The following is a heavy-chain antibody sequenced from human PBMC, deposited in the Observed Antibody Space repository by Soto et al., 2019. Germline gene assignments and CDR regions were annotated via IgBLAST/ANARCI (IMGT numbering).Heavy chain of an antibody. J-gene: IGHJ3*02. Sequence: EVQEMECGGDLVQPGGSLRLSCEAAGFTVSRNYMSWVRQAPGKGLECVSVVYTNGNTYFADSVKGRFTVSRDNSRNTLYLQMNSLRVEDTAVYFCARSAAVIVGYAFETWGPGTMVTVSS. D-gene: IGHD3-22*01. CDR1: GFTVSRNY. CDR3: ARSAAVIVGYAFET. V-gene: IGHV3-66*01. CDR2: VYTNGNT.